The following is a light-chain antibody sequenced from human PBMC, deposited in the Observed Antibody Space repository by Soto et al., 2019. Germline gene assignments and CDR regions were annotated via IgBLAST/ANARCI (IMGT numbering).Light chain of an antibody. CDR1: DSNIGSYS. CDR2: TTY. Sequence: QSVLTQPHSVSGTPGQRLTVSCSGSDSNIGSYSVHWFQQLPGTAPKLLISTTYQRPSGVPERFSGSKSGTSASLAISGLQSEDEADYYCAAWDDSLNGHAFGTGTKVTVL. CDR3: AAWDDSLNGHA. V-gene: IGLV1-44*01. J-gene: IGLJ1*01.